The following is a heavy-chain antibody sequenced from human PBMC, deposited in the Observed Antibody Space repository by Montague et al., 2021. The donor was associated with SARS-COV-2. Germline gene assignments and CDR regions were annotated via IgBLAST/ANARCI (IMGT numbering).Heavy chain of an antibody. D-gene: IGHD1-26*01. CDR1: GFTFSRHA. J-gene: IGHJ4*02. CDR2: ILYDGSNK. CDR3: ARDRYSNASPDY. Sequence: SLRLSCAASGFTFSRHAMHWVRQAPGKGLEWVALILYDGSNKYYADSVKGRFTISRDNAGNSLYLQMDSLRPEDTAVYFCARDRYSNASPDYWGQGTLVTVSS. V-gene: IGHV3-30-3*01.